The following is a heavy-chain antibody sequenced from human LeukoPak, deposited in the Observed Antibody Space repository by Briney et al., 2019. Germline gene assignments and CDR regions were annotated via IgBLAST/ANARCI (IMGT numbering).Heavy chain of an antibody. J-gene: IGHJ4*02. Sequence: GGTLRLFCTASGFSFSTYAMTWVREAPGKGLEWISSMSRGSRYIYYADSVRGRFPISRDNTKTSLYLLMNNLSAEDTAIYYCARDRPTGASRVFVVQWGQGTPVTVSS. D-gene: IGHD2-15*01. V-gene: IGHV3-21*06. CDR1: GFSFSTYA. CDR3: ARDRPTGASRVFVVQ. CDR2: MSRGSRYI.